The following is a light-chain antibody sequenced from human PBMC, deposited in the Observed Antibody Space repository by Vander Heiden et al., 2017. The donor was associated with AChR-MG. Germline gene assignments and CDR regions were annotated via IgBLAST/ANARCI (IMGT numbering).Light chain of an antibody. CDR1: SRDVGGYNY. V-gene: IGLV2-14*03. CDR3: SSDTSSSTVV. J-gene: IGLJ2*01. Sequence: QSALTQPASVSGSPGHPITISCTGTSRDVGGYNYVSWYQQHPGKATKLMIYDVSNRPSGVANRFAGSKSGNTASLTISGLQAEDEADYYCSSDTSSSTVVFGGGTKLTVL. CDR2: DVS.